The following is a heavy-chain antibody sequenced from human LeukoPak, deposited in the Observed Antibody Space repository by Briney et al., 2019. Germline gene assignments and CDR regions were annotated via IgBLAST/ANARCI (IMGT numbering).Heavy chain of an antibody. V-gene: IGHV3-7*01. D-gene: IGHD2-8*02. Sequence: PGGSLRLSCAASGFTFSNYWMTWVRQAPGKGLEWAANINQDGSEIKYMDSVKGRFTISRDSAKTSLYLQMNSLRTEDTAVYYCVRDSTGWKPLDYWGQGILVTVSS. CDR2: INQDGSEI. J-gene: IGHJ4*02. CDR1: GFTFSNYW. CDR3: VRDSTGWKPLDY.